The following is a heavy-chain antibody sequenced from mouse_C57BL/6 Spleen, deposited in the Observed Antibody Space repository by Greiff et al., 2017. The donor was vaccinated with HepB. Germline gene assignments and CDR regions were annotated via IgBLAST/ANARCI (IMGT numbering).Heavy chain of an antibody. J-gene: IGHJ2*01. CDR2: IYPSDSET. CDR1: GYTFTSYW. V-gene: IGHV1-52*01. D-gene: IGHD1-1*01. CDR3: ARDYDYFAY. Sequence: QVQLQQPGAELVRPGSSVKLSCKASGYTFTSYWMNWVKQRPIQGLEWIGNIYPSDSETHYNQKFKDKATLTVDTSSSTAYMQLSSLTSEDSAVYYCARDYDYFAYWGQGTTLTVSA.